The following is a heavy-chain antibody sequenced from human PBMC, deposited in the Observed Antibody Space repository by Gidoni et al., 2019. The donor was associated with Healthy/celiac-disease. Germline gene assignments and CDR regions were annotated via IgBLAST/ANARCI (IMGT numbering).Heavy chain of an antibody. J-gene: IGHJ6*02. V-gene: IGHV1-69*04. CDR2: IIPILGRA. CDR3: ARDLDCSSTSCMTYYYYGMDV. CDR1: GGTFSSYA. Sequence: QVQLVQSGAEVKKPGSSVTVSCKASGGTFSSYAISRVRQAPGQGLEWMGRIIPILGRANYAQKFQGRVTMTADKSTSTAYMELSSLRSEDTAVYYCARDLDCSSTSCMTYYYYGMDVWGQGTTVTVSS. D-gene: IGHD2-2*01.